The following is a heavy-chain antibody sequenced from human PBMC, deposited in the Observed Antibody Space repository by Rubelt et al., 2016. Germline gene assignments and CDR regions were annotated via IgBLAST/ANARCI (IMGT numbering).Heavy chain of an antibody. J-gene: IGHJ6*02. CDR1: GASLSTTTYF. Sequence: QLQLQESGPGLVKPSETLSLTCTVSGASLSTTTYFWGWIRQPPGKGLEWIATIYYSGTTYYNASLKSRVTISVDKSKNQFSLKLNFVTAADTAVYYCARDPIYGMDVWGQGTTVTVSS. V-gene: IGHV4-39*07. CDR3: ARDPIYGMDV. CDR2: IYYSGTT.